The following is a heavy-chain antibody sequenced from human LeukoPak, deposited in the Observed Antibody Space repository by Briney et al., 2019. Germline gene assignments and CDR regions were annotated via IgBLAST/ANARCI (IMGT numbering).Heavy chain of an antibody. D-gene: IGHD2-15*01. J-gene: IGHJ4*02. V-gene: IGHV4-39*01. CDR1: GGSISSSSYY. CDR3: ASALGYCSGGSCEYFFDD. CDR2: ISYSGST. Sequence: SETLSLTCTVSGGSISSSSYYWGWIRQPPGKGLEWTGSISYSGSTYYNSSLKSRVTMSADTSKNQFSLKLSSVTAADTAVYFCASALGYCSGGSCEYFFDDWGQGALVTVS.